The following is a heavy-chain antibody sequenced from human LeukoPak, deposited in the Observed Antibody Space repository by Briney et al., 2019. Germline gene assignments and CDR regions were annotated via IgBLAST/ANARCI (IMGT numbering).Heavy chain of an antibody. CDR2: IYYSGST. CDR1: GDSITSRNYL. D-gene: IGHD4-23*01. CDR3: ARDKGSGGTDY. Sequence: SETLSLTCTVSGDSITSRNYLWSWIRQHPGKGLEWIGYIYYSGSTYYNPSLKSRVTISVDTSKNQFSLKLSSVTAADTAVYYCARDKGSGGTDYWGQGTLVTVPS. V-gene: IGHV4-31*03. J-gene: IGHJ4*02.